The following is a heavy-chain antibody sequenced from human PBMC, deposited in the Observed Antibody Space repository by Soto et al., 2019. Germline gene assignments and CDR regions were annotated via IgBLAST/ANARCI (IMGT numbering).Heavy chain of an antibody. CDR1: GYTFAKNG. CDR2: ISPYNGNT. Sequence: ASVKVSCKASGYTFAKNGISWVRQAPGQGLEWMGWISPYNGNTNYEQRFLGRVTMSTDTSTNTAYMELRSLGSDDTAVYYCVRDVSGCSGGTCYSFFDYWGQGTLVTVSS. J-gene: IGHJ4*02. V-gene: IGHV1-18*01. D-gene: IGHD2-15*01. CDR3: VRDVSGCSGGTCYSFFDY.